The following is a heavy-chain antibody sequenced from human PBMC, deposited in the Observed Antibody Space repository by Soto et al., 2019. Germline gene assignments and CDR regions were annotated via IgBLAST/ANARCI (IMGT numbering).Heavy chain of an antibody. V-gene: IGHV3-30*18. Sequence: QVQLVESGGGVVQPGRSLRLSCAASGFTFSSYGMHWVRQAPGKGLEWVAVISYDGSNKYYADSVKGRFTISRDNSKNTLYLGMNSLRAEDTAVYYCAKDLLAAAGPFDLWGRGTLVTVSS. J-gene: IGHJ2*01. D-gene: IGHD6-13*01. CDR2: ISYDGSNK. CDR1: GFTFSSYG. CDR3: AKDLLAAAGPFDL.